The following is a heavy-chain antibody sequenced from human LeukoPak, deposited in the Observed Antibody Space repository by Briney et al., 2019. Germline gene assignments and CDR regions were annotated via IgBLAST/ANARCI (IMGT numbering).Heavy chain of an antibody. CDR2: IKQDGSEE. V-gene: IGHV3-7*01. CDR3: ATNRWFGEPDY. CDR1: GFTFSSYA. Sequence: GGSLRLACVGSGFTFSSYAGSWVRQAPGKGLEWVANIKQDGSEEYYVGSVKGRFTISRDNAKNSLYLQMNNLRAEDTAVYYCATNRWFGEPDYWGQGTLVTVSS. J-gene: IGHJ4*02. D-gene: IGHD3-10*01.